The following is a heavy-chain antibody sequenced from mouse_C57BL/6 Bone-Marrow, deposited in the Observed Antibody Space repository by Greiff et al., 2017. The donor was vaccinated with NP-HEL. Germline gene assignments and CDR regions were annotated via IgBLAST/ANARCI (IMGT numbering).Heavy chain of an antibody. V-gene: IGHV1-26*01. D-gene: IGHD1-1*01. Sequence: EVQLQQSGPELVKPGASVKISCKASGYTFTDYYMNWVKQSHGKSLEWIGDINPNNGGTSYNQKFKGKATLTVDKSSSTAYMELRSLTSEDSAVYYCARRGSGSSFYWYFDVWGTGTTVTVSS. CDR2: INPNNGGT. CDR3: ARRGSGSSFYWYFDV. J-gene: IGHJ1*03. CDR1: GYTFTDYY.